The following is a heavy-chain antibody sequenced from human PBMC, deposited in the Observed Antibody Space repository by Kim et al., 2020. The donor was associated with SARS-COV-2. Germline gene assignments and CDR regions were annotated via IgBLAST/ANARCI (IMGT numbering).Heavy chain of an antibody. CDR3: ARHDSHGAPDFDE. D-gene: IGHD3-16*01. J-gene: IGHJ4*02. V-gene: IGHV7-4-1*02. Sequence: SAQGFTGRFVFSLDTSVRTAYLQISSLKAEDTAVYYCARHDSHGAPDFDEWGQGTLVTVSS.